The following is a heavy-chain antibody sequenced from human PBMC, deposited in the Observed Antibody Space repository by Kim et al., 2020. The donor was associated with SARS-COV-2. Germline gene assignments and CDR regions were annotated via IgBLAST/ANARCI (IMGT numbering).Heavy chain of an antibody. D-gene: IGHD3-3*01. V-gene: IGHV7-4-1*02. CDR1: GYTFTSYA. J-gene: IGHJ5*02. Sequence: ASVKVSCKASGYTFTSYAMNWVRQAPGQGLEWMGWINTNTGNPTYAQGFTGRFVFSLDTSVSTAYLQISSLKAEDTAVYYCAPTFWGGYTSWFDPWGQGTLVTVSS. CDR2: INTNTGNP. CDR3: APTFWGGYTSWFDP.